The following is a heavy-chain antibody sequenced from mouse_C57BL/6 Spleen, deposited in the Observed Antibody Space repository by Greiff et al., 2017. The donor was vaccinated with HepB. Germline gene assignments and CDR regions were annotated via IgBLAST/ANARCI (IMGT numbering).Heavy chain of an antibody. CDR2: IYPGSGNT. Sequence: QVHAKQSGAELVRPGASVKLSCKASGYTFTDYYINWVKQRPGQGLEWIARIYPGSGNTYYNEKFKGKATLTAEKSSSTAYMQLSSLTSEDSAVYFCARESNSNRGVPFAYWGQGTLVTVSA. V-gene: IGHV1-76*01. CDR3: ARESNSNRGVPFAY. J-gene: IGHJ3*01. CDR1: GYTFTDYY. D-gene: IGHD2-5*01.